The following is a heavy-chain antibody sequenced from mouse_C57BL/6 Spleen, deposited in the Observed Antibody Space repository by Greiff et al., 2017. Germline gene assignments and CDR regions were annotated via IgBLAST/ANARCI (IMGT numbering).Heavy chain of an antibody. CDR2: INPDSSTI. D-gene: IGHD4-1*01. V-gene: IGHV4-1*01. J-gene: IGHJ3*01. Sequence: DVHLVESGGGLVQPGGSLKLSCAASGIDFSRYWMSWVRRAPGQGLEWIGEINPDSSTINYAPSLKDKFIISRNNAKNTLYLQMSKVRSEDTALXCCGRGAGTFAYWGQGTLVTVSA. CDR3: GRGAGTFAY. CDR1: GIDFSRYW.